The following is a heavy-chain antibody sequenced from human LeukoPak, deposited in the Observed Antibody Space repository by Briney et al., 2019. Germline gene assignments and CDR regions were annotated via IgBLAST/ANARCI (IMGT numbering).Heavy chain of an antibody. Sequence: GGSLRLSCAASGFTFSSYSMNWVRQAPGKGLEWVAVISYDGSNKYYADSVKGRFTISRDNSRNTLYLQMNSLRPEDTALYYCARDRPMIVVADAFDIWGQGTMVTVSS. V-gene: IGHV3-30*03. CDR3: ARDRPMIVVADAFDI. CDR2: ISYDGSNK. D-gene: IGHD3-22*01. CDR1: GFTFSSYS. J-gene: IGHJ3*02.